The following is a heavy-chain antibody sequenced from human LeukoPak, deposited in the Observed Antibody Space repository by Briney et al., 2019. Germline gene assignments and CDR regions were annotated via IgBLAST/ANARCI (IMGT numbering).Heavy chain of an antibody. J-gene: IGHJ4*02. Sequence: PGGSLRLSCAASGFTFSGHAMSWVRQAPGKGLEWVAVISYDESNRYYADSVKGRFTISRDNSKNTLYLQMNSLRAEDTAVYYCARRGSSGCFDYWGQGTLVTVSS. D-gene: IGHD6-19*01. CDR2: ISYDESNR. V-gene: IGHV3-30-3*01. CDR3: ARRGSSGCFDY. CDR1: GFTFSGHA.